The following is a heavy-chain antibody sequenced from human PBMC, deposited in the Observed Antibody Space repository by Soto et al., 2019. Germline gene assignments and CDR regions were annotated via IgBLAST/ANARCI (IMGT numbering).Heavy chain of an antibody. CDR2: IYYSGST. CDR3: SCVERRSSGEYYGIDV. Sequence: SETLSLTCTVSGGSISSSSYYWGWIRQPPGKGLEWIGSIYYSGSTYYNPSLKSRVTISVDTSKNQFSLKLSSVTAADTAVYYVSCVERRSSGEYYGIDVWGQGTLVTVSS. J-gene: IGHJ4*01. D-gene: IGHD3-9*01. CDR1: GGSISSSSYY. V-gene: IGHV4-39*01.